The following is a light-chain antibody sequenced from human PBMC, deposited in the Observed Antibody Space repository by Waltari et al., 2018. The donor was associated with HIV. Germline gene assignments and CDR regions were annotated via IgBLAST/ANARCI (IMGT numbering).Light chain of an antibody. CDR1: SPNVGTNY. CDR3: GSWDSSLSGVV. CDR2: DDN. Sequence: QSVLAQPPSVSAAPGQRVTISCSGSSPNVGTNYVSWYQHFPGTAPKLLIYDDNKRPSGIPDRFSGSKSGTSATLDITGLQTGDEADYYCGSWDSSLSGVVFGGGTKLSVL. V-gene: IGLV1-51*01. J-gene: IGLJ2*01.